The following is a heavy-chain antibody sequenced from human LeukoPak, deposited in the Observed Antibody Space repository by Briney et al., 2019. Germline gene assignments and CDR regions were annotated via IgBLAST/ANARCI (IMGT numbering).Heavy chain of an antibody. V-gene: IGHV3-48*03. D-gene: IGHD4-17*01. Sequence: GGSLRLSCAASGFTFSSYEMNWVRQAPGKGLEWVSYISSSGSTIYYADSVKGRFTISRDNAKNSLYLQMNSLRAEDTAVYYCARDRGDDYYYYMDVWGKGTTVTVSS. CDR1: GFTFSSYE. J-gene: IGHJ6*03. CDR3: ARDRGDDYYYYMDV. CDR2: ISSSGSTI.